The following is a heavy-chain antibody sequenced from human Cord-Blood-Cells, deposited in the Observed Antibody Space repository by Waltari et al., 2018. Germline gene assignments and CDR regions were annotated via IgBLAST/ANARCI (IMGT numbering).Heavy chain of an antibody. J-gene: IGHJ4*02. D-gene: IGHD1-26*01. V-gene: IGHV4-34*01. CDR3: ARGELFFDY. CDR1: GGSFSGYY. Sequence: QVQLQQWGAGLLKPSETLSLTCAVYGGSFSGYYWSWIRQPPGKGLEWIGEINHSGSTNYNPSLKSRFTISVDTTKNQFSLKLCSVTAADTAVYYCARGELFFDYWGQVTLVTVSS. CDR2: INHSGST.